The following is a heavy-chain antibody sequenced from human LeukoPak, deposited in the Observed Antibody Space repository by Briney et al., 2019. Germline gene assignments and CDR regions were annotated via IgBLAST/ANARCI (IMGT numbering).Heavy chain of an antibody. CDR2: ISGSGGST. D-gene: IGHD4-23*01. Sequence: PGGSLRLSCAASGFTFSSYSMNWVRQAPGKGLEWVSAISGSGGSTYYADSVKGRFTISRDNSKNTLYLQMNSLRAEDTAVYYCANAMMVTPIFFRWGQGTLVTVSS. CDR3: ANAMMVTPIFFR. J-gene: IGHJ4*02. V-gene: IGHV3-23*01. CDR1: GFTFSSYS.